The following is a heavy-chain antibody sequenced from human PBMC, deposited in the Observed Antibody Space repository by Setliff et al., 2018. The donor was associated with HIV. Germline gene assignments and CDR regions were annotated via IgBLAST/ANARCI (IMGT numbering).Heavy chain of an antibody. D-gene: IGHD1-26*01. J-gene: IGHJ4*02. CDR1: NGSFSACY. CDR2: INHGGSA. V-gene: IGHV4-34*01. CDR3: ALLEVPLIVGTPPPI. Sequence: NPSETLSLTCAVYNGSFSACYWAWIRQPPGKGLEWIGEINHGGSATYNPSLTGRVGISVDTSKNQFSLKMIAVTAADAAVYYCALLEVPLIVGTPPPIWGQGTLVTVSS.